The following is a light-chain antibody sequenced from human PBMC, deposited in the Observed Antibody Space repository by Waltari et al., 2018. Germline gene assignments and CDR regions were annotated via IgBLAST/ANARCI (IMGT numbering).Light chain of an antibody. V-gene: IGLV4-69*01. CDR3: ETGGHGTWV. J-gene: IGLJ3*02. CDR1: SGHSSNI. CDR2: VNSDGSH. Sequence: QLVLTQSPSASASLGASVKLTCTLSSGHSSNIIAWLQQQPGNGPRYLMQVNSDGSHRKGDEIPDRFSGSSSGAERYLTISSVQSEDEADYYCETGGHGTWVFGGGTKLTVL.